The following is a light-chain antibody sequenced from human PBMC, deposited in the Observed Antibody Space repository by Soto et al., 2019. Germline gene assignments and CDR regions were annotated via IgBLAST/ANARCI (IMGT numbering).Light chain of an antibody. CDR1: QGISNF. CDR3: QKYSSVPV. Sequence: DIQMTQSPTSLSASVGDRATITCRATQGISNFVAWYQQKPGKAPKLLLYASSTLQSGVPSRFSGSGSGTDFTLTINSLQPEDVATYSCQKYSSVPVFGPGTKVEIK. V-gene: IGKV1-27*01. CDR2: ASS. J-gene: IGKJ3*01.